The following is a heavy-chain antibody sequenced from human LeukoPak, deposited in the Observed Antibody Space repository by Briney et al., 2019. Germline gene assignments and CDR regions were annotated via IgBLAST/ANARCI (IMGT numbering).Heavy chain of an antibody. CDR2: ISYDGSNK. Sequence: PGGSPRLSCAASGFTFSSYGMHWVRQAPGKGLEWVAVISYDGSNKYYADSVKGRFTISRDNAKNLVYLQMNSLRVEDTAVYYCVNLGYSDGGQGTLVTVSS. D-gene: IGHD5-12*01. CDR3: VNLGYSD. CDR1: GFTFSSYG. J-gene: IGHJ4*02. V-gene: IGHV3-30*18.